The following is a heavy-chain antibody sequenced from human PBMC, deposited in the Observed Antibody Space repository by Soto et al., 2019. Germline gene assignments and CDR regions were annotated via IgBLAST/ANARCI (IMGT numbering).Heavy chain of an antibody. V-gene: IGHV3-21*01. J-gene: IGHJ4*02. CDR3: ARDSTQDGLFDY. CDR1: GFTFSSYS. Sequence: PGGSLRLSCAASGFTFSSYSMNWGRQAPGKGLEWVSSISSSSSYIYYADSVKGRFTISRDNAKNSLYLQMNSLRAEDTAVYYCARDSTQDGLFDYWGQGTLVTVSS. D-gene: IGHD2-15*01. CDR2: ISSSSSYI.